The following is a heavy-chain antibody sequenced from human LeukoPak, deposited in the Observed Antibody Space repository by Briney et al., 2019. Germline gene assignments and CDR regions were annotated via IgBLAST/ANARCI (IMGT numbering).Heavy chain of an antibody. CDR2: ISTSNSYI. V-gene: IGHV3-21*01. J-gene: IGHJ6*03. CDR3: ARDRGVIGWYAKHYYMDV. CDR1: GFTFSDYH. Sequence: GGSLRLSCVVSGFTFSDYHMNWVRQAPGKGLEWVSSISTSNSYIYYADSLTGRFTISRDNAKNSLYLQMNSLRAEDTAVYYCARDRGVIGWYAKHYYMDVWGKGTTVTVSS. D-gene: IGHD6-19*01.